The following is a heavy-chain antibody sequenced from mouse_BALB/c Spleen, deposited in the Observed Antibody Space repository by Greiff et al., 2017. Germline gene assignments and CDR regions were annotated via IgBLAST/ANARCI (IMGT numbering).Heavy chain of an antibody. CDR3: ARIDYADDAYAMDY. Sequence: VKLMESGPGLVQPSQSLSITCTVSGFSLTSYGVHWVRQSPGKGLEWLGVIWSGGSTDYNAAFISRLSISKDNSKSQVFFKMNSLQANDTAIYYCARIDYADDAYAMDYWGQGTSVTVSS. D-gene: IGHD2-4*01. CDR1: GFSLTSYG. V-gene: IGHV2-2*02. CDR2: IWSGGST. J-gene: IGHJ4*01.